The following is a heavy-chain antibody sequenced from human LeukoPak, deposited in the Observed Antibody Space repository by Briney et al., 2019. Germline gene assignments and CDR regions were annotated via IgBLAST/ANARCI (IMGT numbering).Heavy chain of an antibody. Sequence: GGSLRLSCAASGFTFSSYGMHWVRQAPGKGLEWVAFIRYDGSNKYYADSVKGRFTISRDNSKNTLYLQMNSLRAEDTAVYYCARTGFWSGYYYYYMDVWGKGTTVTISS. D-gene: IGHD3-3*01. CDR2: IRYDGSNK. CDR3: ARTGFWSGYYYYYMDV. J-gene: IGHJ6*03. V-gene: IGHV3-30*02. CDR1: GFTFSSYG.